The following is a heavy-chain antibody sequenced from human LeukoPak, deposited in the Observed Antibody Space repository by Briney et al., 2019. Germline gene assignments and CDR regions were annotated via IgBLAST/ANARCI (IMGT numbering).Heavy chain of an antibody. CDR1: GGSISSYY. D-gene: IGHD2-15*01. CDR3: ARGYCSGGTCAPEGNWFDP. Sequence: TSETLSLTCTASGGSISSYYWSWIRQPPGKGLEWIGYIYYSGSTNYNPSLKSRVTISVDTSKNQFSLKLSSVTAADTAVYYCARGYCSGGTCAPEGNWFDPWGQGTLVTVSS. CDR2: IYYSGST. J-gene: IGHJ5*02. V-gene: IGHV4-59*01.